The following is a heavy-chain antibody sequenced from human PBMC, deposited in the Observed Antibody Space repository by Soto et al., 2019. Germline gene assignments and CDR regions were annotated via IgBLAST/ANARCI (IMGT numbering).Heavy chain of an antibody. CDR3: ARRYDCWSGYLYYYMDV. CDR1: GGSISSYY. J-gene: IGHJ6*03. D-gene: IGHD3-3*01. CDR2: IYYSGST. V-gene: IGHV4-59*08. Sequence: PSETLSLTCTVSGGSISSYYWSWIRQPPGKGLEWIGYIYYSGSTNYNPSLKSRVTISVDTSKNQFSLKLSSVTAADTAVYYCARRYDCWSGYLYYYMDVWGKGTAVTV.